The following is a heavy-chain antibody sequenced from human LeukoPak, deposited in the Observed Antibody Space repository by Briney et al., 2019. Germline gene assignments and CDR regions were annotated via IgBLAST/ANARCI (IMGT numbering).Heavy chain of an antibody. CDR1: GFTFSSYA. D-gene: IGHD3-10*01. J-gene: IGHJ5*02. CDR3: AKDTDYYGSGSYSDP. CDR2: ISGSGGST. V-gene: IGHV3-23*01. Sequence: PGGSLRLSCAASGFTFSSYAMSWVRQAPGKGLEWVSAISGSGGSTYYADSVKGRFTISRDNYKNTLYLQMNSLRAEDTAVYYCAKDTDYYGSGSYSDPWGQGTLVTVSP.